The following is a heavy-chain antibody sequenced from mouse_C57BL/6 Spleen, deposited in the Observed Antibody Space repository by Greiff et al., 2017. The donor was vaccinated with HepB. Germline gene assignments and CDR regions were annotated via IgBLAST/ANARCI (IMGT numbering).Heavy chain of an antibody. Sequence: VQLQQSGPGLVQPSQSLSIPCTVSGFSLTSYGVHWVRQSPGKGLEWLGVIWSGGSTDYNAAFISRRSISKDNSKSQVFFKMNSLQADDTAIYYCARAYYGNYVGYWGQGTTLTVSS. V-gene: IGHV2-2*01. J-gene: IGHJ2*01. CDR1: GFSLTSYG. CDR3: ARAYYGNYVGY. D-gene: IGHD2-10*01. CDR2: IWSGGST.